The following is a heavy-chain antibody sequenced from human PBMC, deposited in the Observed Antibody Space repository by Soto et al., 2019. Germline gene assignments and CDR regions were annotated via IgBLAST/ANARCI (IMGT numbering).Heavy chain of an antibody. CDR3: GGYYRYYPNWFGP. Sequence: QVQLVESGGGVVQPGRSLRLSCAASGFTFSSYAMHWVRQAPGKGLEWVAGISYDGSNKYYADSVKGRFTISRDNSKNPFELEMNRLRSEDTAVDFCGGYYRYYPNWFGPRGQGTLVTVSS. D-gene: IGHD4-17*01. CDR2: ISYDGSNK. J-gene: IGHJ5*02. CDR1: GFTFSSYA. V-gene: IGHV3-30*14.